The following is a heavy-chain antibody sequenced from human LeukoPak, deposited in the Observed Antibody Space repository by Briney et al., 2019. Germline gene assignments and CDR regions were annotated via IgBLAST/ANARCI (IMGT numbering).Heavy chain of an antibody. CDR2: IKQDGSET. V-gene: IGHV3-7*01. J-gene: IGHJ4*02. D-gene: IGHD2-15*01. CDR1: GFTFSSYW. Sequence: GGSLRLSCAASGFTFSSYWMSWVRQAPGKGLEWVANIKQDGSETYYVDSVKGRFTISRDNAKNSLYLQMNSLRAEDTAVYYCARDLGSSYPYYFDYWGQGTLVTVSS. CDR3: ARDLGSSYPYYFDY.